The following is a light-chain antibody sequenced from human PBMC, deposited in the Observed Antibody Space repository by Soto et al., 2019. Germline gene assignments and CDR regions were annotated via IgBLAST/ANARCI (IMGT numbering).Light chain of an antibody. J-gene: IGKJ1*01. V-gene: IGKV3-15*01. CDR3: PQNNNRPRT. Sequence: PGATAYLCCKASQSVSSNLAWYQQKPGQPPRLLISGAPTRAAGIPARVGVSGSRTEFTLTISSLQSEDFAVYYCPQNNNRPRTFGQGTKVDIK. CDR1: QSVSSN. CDR2: GAP.